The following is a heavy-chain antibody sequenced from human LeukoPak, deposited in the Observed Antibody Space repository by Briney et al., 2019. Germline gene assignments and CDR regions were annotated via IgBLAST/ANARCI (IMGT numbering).Heavy chain of an antibody. D-gene: IGHD3-3*01. V-gene: IGHV4-34*01. Sequence: SETLSLTCAVYGGSFGGYYWSWIRQPPGKGLEWIGEINHSGSTNYNPSLKSRVTISVDTSKDQFSLKLSSVTAADTAVYYCARSPTKGFLEWLSLDAFDIWGQGTMVTVSS. J-gene: IGHJ3*02. CDR1: GGSFGGYY. CDR2: INHSGST. CDR3: ARSPTKGFLEWLSLDAFDI.